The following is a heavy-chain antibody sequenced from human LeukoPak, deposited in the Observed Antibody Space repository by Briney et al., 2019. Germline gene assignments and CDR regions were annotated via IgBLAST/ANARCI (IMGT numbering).Heavy chain of an antibody. CDR1: RYTFTGYY. Sequence: ASVKVSCKASRYTFTGYYMHWVRQAPGQGLEWMGRINPNSGGTNYAQKFQGRVTMTRDTSISTAYMELSRLRSDDTAVYYCARERARAAAGSWFGYWGQGTLVTVSS. V-gene: IGHV1-2*06. CDR2: INPNSGGT. CDR3: ARERARAAAGSWFGY. J-gene: IGHJ4*02. D-gene: IGHD6-13*01.